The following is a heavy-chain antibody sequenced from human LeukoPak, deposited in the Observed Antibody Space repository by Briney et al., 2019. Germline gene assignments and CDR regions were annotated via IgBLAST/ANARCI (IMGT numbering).Heavy chain of an antibody. J-gene: IGHJ5*02. CDR2: ISSSSSYI. V-gene: IGHV3-21*01. CDR1: GFTFRSYS. CDR3: AREMGYGDYGTGWFDP. D-gene: IGHD4-17*01. Sequence: PGGSLRLSCAASGFTFRSYSMNWVRQAPGKGMEWVSSISSSSSYIYYADSVKGRFTISRDNAKNSLYLQMNSLRAEDTAVYYCAREMGYGDYGTGWFDPWGQGTLVTVSS.